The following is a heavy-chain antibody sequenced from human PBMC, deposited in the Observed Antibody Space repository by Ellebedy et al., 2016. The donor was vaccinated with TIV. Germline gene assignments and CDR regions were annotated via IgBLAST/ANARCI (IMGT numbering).Heavy chain of an antibody. D-gene: IGHD5-24*01. V-gene: IGHV4-34*01. J-gene: IGHJ4*02. CDR1: GGSFSGYY. Sequence: SETLSLTCAVYGGSFSGYYWSWVRQPPGKGLEWVGDVNQSGRTSYHPSLKSRVTISVDTSKNQFSLRLTSVTGADTAVYFCAEGRNGWYYFDYWGQGTLVTVSS. CDR2: VNQSGRT. CDR3: AEGRNGWYYFDY.